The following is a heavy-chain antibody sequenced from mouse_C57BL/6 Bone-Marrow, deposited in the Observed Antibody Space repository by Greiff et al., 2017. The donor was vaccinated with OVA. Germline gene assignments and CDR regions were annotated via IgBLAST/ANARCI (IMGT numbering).Heavy chain of an antibody. Sequence: EVQLQESGPGLVKPSQSLSLTCSVSGYSITSGYYWNWIRQFPGNKLEWLGYISYDGSNNYNPSLKNRISITRDQSKNQFFLKLNSVTTEDTATYYCARYRSSDGFAYWGQGTLVTVSA. J-gene: IGHJ3*01. D-gene: IGHD3-1*01. CDR1: GYSITSGYY. V-gene: IGHV3-6*01. CDR2: ISYDGSN. CDR3: ARYRSSDGFAY.